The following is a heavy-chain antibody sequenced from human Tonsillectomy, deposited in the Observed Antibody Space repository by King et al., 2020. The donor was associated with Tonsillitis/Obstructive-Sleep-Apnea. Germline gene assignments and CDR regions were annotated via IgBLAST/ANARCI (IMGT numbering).Heavy chain of an antibody. J-gene: IGHJ6*03. CDR3: AKGYRAGSPAYYFYYMDV. Sequence: VQLVESGGDLVQPGGSLRLSCAASGFTFSNYAMGWVRQAPGKGLEWVSSISSSGSTTYYADFVKGRFTISRDNSKNTLNLQMISLRAEDTAFYYCAKGYRAGSPAYYFYYMDVWGKGTTVTVS. CDR2: ISSSGSTT. V-gene: IGHV3-23*04. D-gene: IGHD3-16*02. CDR1: GFTFSNYA.